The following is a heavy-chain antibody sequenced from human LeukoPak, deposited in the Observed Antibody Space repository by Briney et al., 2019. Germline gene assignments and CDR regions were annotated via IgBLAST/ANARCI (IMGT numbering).Heavy chain of an antibody. CDR2: IYYSGST. V-gene: IGHV4-59*01. CDR1: GGSISNYY. Sequence: ASETLSLTCTVSGGSISNYYWSWIRQPPGKGLEWIGYIYYSGSTNYNPSLKSRVTISVDTSKNQFSLKLSSVTAADTAVYYCARAIVVASLYDYWGQGTLVTLSS. J-gene: IGHJ4*02. CDR3: ARAIVVASLYDY. D-gene: IGHD3-22*01.